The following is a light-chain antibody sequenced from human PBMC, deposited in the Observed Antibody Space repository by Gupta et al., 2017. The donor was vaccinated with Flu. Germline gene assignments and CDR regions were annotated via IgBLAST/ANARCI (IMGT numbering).Light chain of an antibody. Sequence: DAVMTQSPRFLPVTLGQPASISCRSSESLVYSDGDSYVSWFQQRPGQSPRRLIYKASNRDSGVPDRFSGSGSGTDFTLTISSLEAEDVGVYYCKHSKRCPWTFGQGTKVEI. CDR1: ESLVYSDGDSY. CDR2: KAS. J-gene: IGKJ1*01. V-gene: IGKV2-30*01. CDR3: KHSKRCPWT.